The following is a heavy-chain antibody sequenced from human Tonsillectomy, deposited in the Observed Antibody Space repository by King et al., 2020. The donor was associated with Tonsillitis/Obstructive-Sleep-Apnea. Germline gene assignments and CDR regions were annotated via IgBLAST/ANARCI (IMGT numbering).Heavy chain of an antibody. V-gene: IGHV4-34*01. CDR1: GGSFSGYF. CDR2: VNHSEKT. Sequence: VQLQQWGAGLLKPSETLSLTCAVYGGSFSGYFWTWIRQPPGKGLEWIGEVNHSEKTNYNPSLSKSRVTISLDPSKNRFSLKLSSVTAADTAVYYCARAPDQIVVVGPATGYYFDFWGQGTRVTVSS. D-gene: IGHD2-15*01. J-gene: IGHJ4*02. CDR3: ARAPDQIVVVGPATGYYFDF.